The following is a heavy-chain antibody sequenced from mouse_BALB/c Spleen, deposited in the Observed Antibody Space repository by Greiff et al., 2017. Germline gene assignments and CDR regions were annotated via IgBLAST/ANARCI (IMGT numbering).Heavy chain of an antibody. CDR2: INPSSGYT. D-gene: IGHD2-1*01. J-gene: IGHJ4*01. CDR1: GYTFTSYT. CDR3: ARHGNSFYYAMDY. V-gene: IGHV1-4*02. Sequence: VQLQESAAELARPGASVKMSCKASGYTFTSYTMHWVKQRPGQGLEWIGYINPSSGYTEYNQKFKDKTTLTADKSSSTAYMQLSSLTSEDSAVYYCARHGNSFYYAMDYWGQGTSVTVSS.